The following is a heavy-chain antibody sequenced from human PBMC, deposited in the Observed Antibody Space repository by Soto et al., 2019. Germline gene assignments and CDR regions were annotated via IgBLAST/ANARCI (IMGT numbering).Heavy chain of an antibody. CDR2: GRNKATSYTS. CDR3: VRVDYCNAGGCPPIDC. CDR1: GFTFSDHH. D-gene: IGHD2-15*01. Sequence: EVQLVESGGGLVQSGGSLRLSCAASGFTFSDHHIDWVRQAPGKGLEWIGRGRNKATSYTSEYAASVKGRFTISRDDSKNLMHLQMNSLKTEDTAVYHCVRVDYCNAGGCPPIDCWGQGTLVIVSS. J-gene: IGHJ4*02. V-gene: IGHV3-72*01.